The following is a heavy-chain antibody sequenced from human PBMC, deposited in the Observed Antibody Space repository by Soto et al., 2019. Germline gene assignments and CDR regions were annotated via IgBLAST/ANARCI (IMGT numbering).Heavy chain of an antibody. J-gene: IGHJ5*02. Sequence: QVQLVQSGAEVKKPGASVKVSCKVSGYTLTELSMHWVRQAPGKGLEWMGGFDPEDGETIYAQKFQGRVTMTEDTSTDTAYMELSSLRSEDTAVYYCATDWDYGDYGTLKGYWFDPWGQGTLVTVSS. V-gene: IGHV1-24*01. CDR1: GYTLTELS. CDR3: ATDWDYGDYGTLKGYWFDP. CDR2: FDPEDGET. D-gene: IGHD4-17*01.